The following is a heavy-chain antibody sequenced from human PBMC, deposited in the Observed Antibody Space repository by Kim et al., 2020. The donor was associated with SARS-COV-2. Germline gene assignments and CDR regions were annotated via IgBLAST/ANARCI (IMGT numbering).Heavy chain of an antibody. J-gene: IGHJ3*02. V-gene: IGHV3-23*01. CDR3: AKANYCSSTSCWGIFAFDI. Sequence: RFTISRDNSKNTLYLQINSLRAEDTAVYYCAKANYCSSTSCWGIFAFDIWGQGTMVTVSS. D-gene: IGHD2-2*01.